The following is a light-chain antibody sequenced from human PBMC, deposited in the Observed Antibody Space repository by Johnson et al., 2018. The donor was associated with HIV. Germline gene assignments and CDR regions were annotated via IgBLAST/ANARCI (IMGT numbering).Light chain of an antibody. V-gene: IGLV1-51*02. J-gene: IGLJ1*01. CDR2: ENT. CDR1: SSNIANKY. Sequence: QSVLTQPPSVSAAPGQKVTISCSGSSSNIANKYVSWYQHLPGTAPKLLIYENTRRPSGIPDRFSGSKSGTSATLGITGLQTGDEADYYCGTWDTSLSAGGVFGPGTKVTVL. CDR3: GTWDTSLSAGGV.